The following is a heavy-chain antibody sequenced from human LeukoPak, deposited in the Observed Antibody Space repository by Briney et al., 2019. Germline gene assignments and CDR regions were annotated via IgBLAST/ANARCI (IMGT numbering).Heavy chain of an antibody. CDR1: GYTFTTYD. J-gene: IGHJ4*02. CDR2: QVPQSGNT. V-gene: IGHV1-8*01. CDR3: ARGNGPYFDY. Sequence: ASVTVSCKASGYTFTTYDINWVRQAAGQGPVWMVWQVPQSGNTVYAQEFQGRVTMTRDTSISTFYMELSSLTSDDTAVYFCARGNGPYFDYWGQGTPVTVSP.